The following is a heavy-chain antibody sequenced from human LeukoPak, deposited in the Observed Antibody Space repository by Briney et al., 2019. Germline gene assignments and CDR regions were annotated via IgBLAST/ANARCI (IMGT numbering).Heavy chain of an antibody. J-gene: IGHJ4*02. V-gene: IGHV4-34*01. D-gene: IGHD1-26*01. CDR1: GGSFSGYY. CDR3: AVGFRKPGDY. CDR2: INHSGST. Sequence: PSETLSLTCAVYGGSFSGYYWSWIRQPPGKGLEWIGEINHSGSTNYNPSLKSRVTISVDASKNQFSLKLSSVTAADTAVYYCAVGFRKPGDYWGQGTLVTVSA.